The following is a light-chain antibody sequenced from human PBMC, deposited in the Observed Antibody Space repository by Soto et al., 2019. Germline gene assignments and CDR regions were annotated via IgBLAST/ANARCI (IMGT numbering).Light chain of an antibody. Sequence: QSVLTQPASVSGSPGQSITISCTGITIDVGGYNYVSWYQHHPGKAPKLMIYDVSNRPSGVSNRFSGSKSGNTASLTISGLQAEDEADYYCSSYTSSTTYVFGTGTKLTVL. J-gene: IGLJ1*01. V-gene: IGLV2-14*03. CDR3: SSYTSSTTYV. CDR2: DVS. CDR1: TIDVGGYNY.